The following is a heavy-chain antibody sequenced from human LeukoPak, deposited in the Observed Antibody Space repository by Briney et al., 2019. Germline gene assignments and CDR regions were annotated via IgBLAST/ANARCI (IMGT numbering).Heavy chain of an antibody. J-gene: IGHJ4*02. CDR2: IIPIFDTA. Sequence: SVKVSCKASGGTFSSYAISWVRQAPGQGLEWMGGIIPIFDTANYAQKFQGRVTITADKSTSTTYMELSSLRSEDTAVYYCARTSRHGRPFDYWGQGTLVTVSS. V-gene: IGHV1-69*06. CDR1: GGTFSSYA. CDR3: ARTSRHGRPFDY.